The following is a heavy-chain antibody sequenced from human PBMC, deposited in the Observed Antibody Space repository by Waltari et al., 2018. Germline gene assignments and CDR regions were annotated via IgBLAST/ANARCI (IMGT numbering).Heavy chain of an antibody. CDR2: TNPQKGYK. CDR3: ARVYEFHYDSTAYLSVFDS. V-gene: IGHV1-2*02. Sequence: QVHLVQSGGEVKKPGASVTVSCKASGYIFTDYYIHWVRPSTGQSDQGLDWLGWTNPQKGYKTYAPKFRGRVTMTGDTSAATANRELSRLRSDDTAVYYCARVYEFHYDSTAYLSVFDSWGQGTLVTVSS. CDR1: GYIFTDYY. J-gene: IGHJ4*01. D-gene: IGHD3-22*01.